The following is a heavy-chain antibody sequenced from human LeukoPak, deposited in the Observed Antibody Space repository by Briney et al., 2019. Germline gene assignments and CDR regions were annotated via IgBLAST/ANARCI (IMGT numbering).Heavy chain of an antibody. Sequence: GASVKVSCKASGCTFTGYYMHWVRQAPGQGLEWMGWINPNSGGTNYAQKFQGRVTMTRDTSISTAYMELSRLRSDDTAVYYCARGVVNYLVWGDAFDIWGQGTMVTVSS. J-gene: IGHJ3*02. CDR1: GCTFTGYY. CDR3: ARGVVNYLVWGDAFDI. V-gene: IGHV1-2*02. CDR2: INPNSGGT. D-gene: IGHD3-3*01.